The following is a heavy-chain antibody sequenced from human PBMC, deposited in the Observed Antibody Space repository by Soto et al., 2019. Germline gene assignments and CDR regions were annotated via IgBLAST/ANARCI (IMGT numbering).Heavy chain of an antibody. CDR1: GFTFSSYA. J-gene: IGHJ6*02. CDR3: ARVMGDSWSYRPGYYYYGMDV. CDR2: ISYDGSNK. D-gene: IGHD3-16*02. V-gene: IGHV3-30-3*01. Sequence: GGSLRLSCAASGFTFSSYAMHWVRQAPGKGLEWVAVISYDGSNKYYADSVKGRFTISRDNSKNTLYLQMNSLRAEDTAVYYCARVMGDSWSYRPGYYYYGMDVWGQGTTVPVS.